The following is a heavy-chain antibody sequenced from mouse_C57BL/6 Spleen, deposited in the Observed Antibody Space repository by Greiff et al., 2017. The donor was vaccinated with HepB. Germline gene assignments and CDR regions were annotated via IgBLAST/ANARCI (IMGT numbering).Heavy chain of an antibody. Sequence: EVQGVESGGGLVKPGGSLKLSCAASGFTFSSYAMSWVRQTPEKRLEWVATISDGGSYTYYPDNVKGRFTISRDNAKNNLYLQMSHLKSEDTAMYYCARDRIYSNYYFDYWGQGTTLTVSS. J-gene: IGHJ2*01. D-gene: IGHD2-5*01. CDR3: ARDRIYSNYYFDY. CDR1: GFTFSSYA. CDR2: ISDGGSYT. V-gene: IGHV5-4*01.